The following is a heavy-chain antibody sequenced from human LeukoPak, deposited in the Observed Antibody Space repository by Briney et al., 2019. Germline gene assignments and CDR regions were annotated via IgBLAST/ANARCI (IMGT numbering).Heavy chain of an antibody. D-gene: IGHD5-24*01. CDR2: INEDGSEK. CDR1: GFTFSSYW. V-gene: IGHV3-7*04. Sequence: GGSLRLSCAASGFTFSSYWMSWVRQAPGKGLEWVANINEDGSEKYYVDSVKGRFTISRDNAKNSLYLQMNSLRAEDTAVYYCARGRERWLQYRCASDIWGQGTMVTVSS. CDR3: ARGRERWLQYRCASDI. J-gene: IGHJ3*02.